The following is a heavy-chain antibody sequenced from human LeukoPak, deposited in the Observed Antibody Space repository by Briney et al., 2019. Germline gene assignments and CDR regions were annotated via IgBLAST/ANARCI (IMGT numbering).Heavy chain of an antibody. CDR3: ARLLYYGSGSFLHFQH. Sequence: GESLKISCKGSGYSFTSYWIGWVRQMPGKGLEWMGIIYPGDSDTRYSPSFQGQVTISADKSISTAYLQWSSLKASDTAMYYCARLLYYGSGSFLHFQHWGQGTLVTVSS. J-gene: IGHJ1*01. CDR1: GYSFTSYW. V-gene: IGHV5-51*01. CDR2: IYPGDSDT. D-gene: IGHD3-10*01.